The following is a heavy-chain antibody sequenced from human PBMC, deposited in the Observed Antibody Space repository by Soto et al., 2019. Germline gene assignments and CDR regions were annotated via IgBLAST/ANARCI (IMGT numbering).Heavy chain of an antibody. Sequence: QVQLQESGPGLVKPSQTLSLTCTVSGGSISSGGYYWSWIRQHPGKGLEWIGYIYYSGSTYYNPSLKSRVTISVDTFKNQFSLKLSSVTAADTAVYYCARMSAAAVHAFDIWGQGTMVTVSS. CDR2: IYYSGST. D-gene: IGHD6-13*01. V-gene: IGHV4-31*03. J-gene: IGHJ3*02. CDR1: GGSISSGGYY. CDR3: ARMSAAAVHAFDI.